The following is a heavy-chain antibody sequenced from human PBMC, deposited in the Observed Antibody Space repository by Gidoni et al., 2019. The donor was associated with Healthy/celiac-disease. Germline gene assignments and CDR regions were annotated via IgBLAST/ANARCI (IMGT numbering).Heavy chain of an antibody. CDR3: ARDGADAGFYYFDY. J-gene: IGHJ4*02. CDR2: IYYSGST. Sequence: QVQLQESGPGLVKPSQTLFLTCTVSGGSISSGGYYWSWIRQHPGKGLEWIGYIYYSGSTYYNPSLKSRVTISVDTSKNQFSLKLSSVTAADTAVYYCARDGADAGFYYFDYWGQGTLVTVSS. D-gene: IGHD3-16*01. V-gene: IGHV4-31*03. CDR1: GGSISSGGYY.